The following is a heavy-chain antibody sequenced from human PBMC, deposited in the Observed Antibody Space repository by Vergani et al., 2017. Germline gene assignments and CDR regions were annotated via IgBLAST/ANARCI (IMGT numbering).Heavy chain of an antibody. J-gene: IGHJ4*02. Sequence: QVQLQESGPGLVKPSETLSLTCTVSGGSISSYYWSWIRQPPGKGLEWIGYIYYSGSTNYNPSLKSRVTISVATSKNQFSLKLSSVTAADTAVYYCARAGGPYYDFWSGPHFDHWGQGTLVTVSS. CDR1: GGSISSYY. V-gene: IGHV4-59*01. D-gene: IGHD3-3*01. CDR2: IYYSGST. CDR3: ARAGGPYYDFWSGPHFDH.